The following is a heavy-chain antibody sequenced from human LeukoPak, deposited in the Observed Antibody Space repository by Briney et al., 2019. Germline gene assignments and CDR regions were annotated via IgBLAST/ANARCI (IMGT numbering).Heavy chain of an antibody. D-gene: IGHD6-19*01. Sequence: ASVKVSCKASGYTYTAYYLHWVRQAPGQGLEWMGWINPSSGGTHYAQKFQGRVTMTRDTSISTVYMELSSLRSDDTAVYYCARVSAGYTSGWHFDYWGQGTLVTVSS. CDR3: ARVSAGYTSGWHFDY. CDR2: INPSSGGT. J-gene: IGHJ4*02. V-gene: IGHV1-2*02. CDR1: GYTYTAYY.